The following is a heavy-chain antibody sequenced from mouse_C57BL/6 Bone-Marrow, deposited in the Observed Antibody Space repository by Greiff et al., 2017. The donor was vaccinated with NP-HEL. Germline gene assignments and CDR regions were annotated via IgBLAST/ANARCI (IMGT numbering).Heavy chain of an antibody. Sequence: VKLMESGPGLVAPSQSLSITCTVSGFSLTSYAISWVRQPPGKGLEWLGVIWTGGGTNYNSALKSRLSISKDNSKSQVFLKMNRLQTDDTARYYSARSDSSSFYYFADWGQGTTLTVSS. V-gene: IGHV2-9-1*01. CDR1: GFSLTSYA. J-gene: IGHJ2*01. CDR3: ARSDSSSFYYFAD. CDR2: IWTGGGT. D-gene: IGHD1-1*01.